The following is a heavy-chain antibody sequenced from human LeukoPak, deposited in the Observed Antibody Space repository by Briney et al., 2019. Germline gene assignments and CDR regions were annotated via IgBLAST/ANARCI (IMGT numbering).Heavy chain of an antibody. CDR3: ARDLPYYGSGSYYIY. CDR2: IKEDGSNK. D-gene: IGHD3-10*01. J-gene: IGHJ4*02. V-gene: IGHV3-7*01. CDR1: GFTFSNHY. Sequence: PGGSLRLSCVASGFTFSNHYMSWVRQAPGKGLEWVANIKEDGSNKYYADSVKGRFTISRDNAKNSLYLQMNSLRAEDTAVYYCARDLPYYGSGSYYIYWGQGTLVTVSS.